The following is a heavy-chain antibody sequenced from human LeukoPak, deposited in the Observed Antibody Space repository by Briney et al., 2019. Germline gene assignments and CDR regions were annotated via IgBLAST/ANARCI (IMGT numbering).Heavy chain of an antibody. Sequence: PGGSLRLFCAASGLTVSSNYMSWARQAPGKGLEWLSVIYSGGSTNYADTVKGRFTISKDNSKNTLYLQMNSLRAKDTAVYYCARVLAVAGDFDYWGQGTLVTVSS. J-gene: IGHJ4*02. CDR1: GLTVSSNY. CDR3: ARVLAVAGDFDY. CDR2: IYSGGST. D-gene: IGHD6-19*01. V-gene: IGHV3-66*01.